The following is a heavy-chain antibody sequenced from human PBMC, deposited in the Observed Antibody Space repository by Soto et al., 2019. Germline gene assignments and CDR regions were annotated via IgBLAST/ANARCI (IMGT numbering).Heavy chain of an antibody. CDR3: ARVRTAISVDAFDI. CDR1: GFTFDDYG. J-gene: IGHJ3*02. Sequence: GGSLRLSCAASGFTFDDYGMTWVRQAPGKGLEWVPGIDWNGRSTGYADSVKGRFTISRDNAKSSLYLQMNSLRAEDTALYYCARVRTAISVDAFDIWGQGTMVTVSS. V-gene: IGHV3-20*04. D-gene: IGHD2-21*02. CDR2: IDWNGRST.